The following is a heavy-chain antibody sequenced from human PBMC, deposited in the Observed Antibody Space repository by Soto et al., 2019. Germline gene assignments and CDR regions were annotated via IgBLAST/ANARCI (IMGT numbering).Heavy chain of an antibody. CDR3: ARGPYDFWSGAYYCFAMDV. Sequence: QVQLVQSGAEVKKPGASVKVSCKASGYTFTNNGITWVRQAPGQGLEWMGWISPYNDNANNAQKFQCRITMTTDTSTSTAYMELRSLRSDDTAVYYCARGPYDFWSGAYYCFAMDVWGQGTTVTVSS. J-gene: IGHJ6*02. CDR1: GYTFTNNG. CDR2: ISPYNDNA. V-gene: IGHV1-18*04. D-gene: IGHD3-3*01.